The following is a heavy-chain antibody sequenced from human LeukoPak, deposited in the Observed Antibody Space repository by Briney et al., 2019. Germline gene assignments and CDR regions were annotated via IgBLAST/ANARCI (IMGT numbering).Heavy chain of an antibody. Sequence: ASVKVSCKASGYTFTSYGISWVRQAPGQGLEWMGWISAYNGNTNYAQKLQGRVTMTTGTSTSTAYMELRSLRSDDTAMYYCARESVEDESYSSGYTEPFDYWGQGTLVTVSS. CDR3: ARESVEDESYSSGYTEPFDY. CDR2: ISAYNGNT. D-gene: IGHD3-22*01. V-gene: IGHV1-18*01. CDR1: GYTFTSYG. J-gene: IGHJ4*02.